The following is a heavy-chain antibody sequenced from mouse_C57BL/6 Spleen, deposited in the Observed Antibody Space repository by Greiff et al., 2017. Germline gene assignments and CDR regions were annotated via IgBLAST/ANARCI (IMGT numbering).Heavy chain of an antibody. V-gene: IGHV1-80*01. J-gene: IGHJ1*03. CDR2: IYPGDGDT. Sequence: QVHVKQSGAELVKPGASVKISCKASGYAFSSYWMNWVKQRPGKGLEWIGQIYPGDGDTNYNGKFKGKATLTADKSSSTAYMQLSSLTSEDSAVYFCARDPYYYGSSHWYFDVWGTGTTVTVSS. CDR3: ARDPYYYGSSHWYFDV. D-gene: IGHD1-1*01. CDR1: GYAFSSYW.